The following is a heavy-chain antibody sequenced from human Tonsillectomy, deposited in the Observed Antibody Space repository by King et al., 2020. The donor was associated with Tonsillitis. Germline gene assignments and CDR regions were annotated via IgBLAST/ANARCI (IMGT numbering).Heavy chain of an antibody. CDR3: AITHYDSSGNDAFDI. J-gene: IGHJ3*02. D-gene: IGHD3-22*01. CDR1: GFTFSSYG. Sequence: VQLVESGGGVVQPGRSLRLSCAASGFTFSSYGMHWVRQAPGKGLEWVAVIWYDGSNKYYADSVKGRFTISRDNSKNTLYLQMNSLRAEDTAVYYCAITHYDSSGNDAFDIWGQGTMVTVSS. V-gene: IGHV3-33*08. CDR2: IWYDGSNK.